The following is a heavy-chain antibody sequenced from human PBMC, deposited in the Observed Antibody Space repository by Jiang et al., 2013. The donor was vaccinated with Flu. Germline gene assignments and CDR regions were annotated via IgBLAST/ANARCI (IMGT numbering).Heavy chain of an antibody. Sequence: SGAEVKKPGSSVKVSCKASGGTFSSYAISWVRQAPGQGLEWMGGIIPIFGTANYAQKFQGRVTITADESTSTAYMELSSLRSEDTAVYYCAREGLGTVTNPRSIFDYWGQGTLVTVSS. V-gene: IGHV1-69*01. D-gene: IGHD4-17*01. CDR2: IIPIFGTA. CDR1: GGTFSSYA. J-gene: IGHJ4*02. CDR3: AREGLGTVTNPRSIFDY.